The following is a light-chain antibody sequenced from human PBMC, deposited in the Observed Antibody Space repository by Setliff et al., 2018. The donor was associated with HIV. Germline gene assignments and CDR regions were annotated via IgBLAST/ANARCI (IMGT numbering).Light chain of an antibody. Sequence: QSALTQPASVSGSPGQSITISCTGTSSDVGGYNYVSWYQQHPDKAPKLIIYEVTNRPSGVSNRFSGSKSGNTASLIISGLQAKDEADYYCSSYAIRNTLLFGTGTKVTVL. J-gene: IGLJ1*01. CDR1: SSDVGGYNY. CDR3: SSYAIRNTLL. CDR2: EVT. V-gene: IGLV2-14*01.